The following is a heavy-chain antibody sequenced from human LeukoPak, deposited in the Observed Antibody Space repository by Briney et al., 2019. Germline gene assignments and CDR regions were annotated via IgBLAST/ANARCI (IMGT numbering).Heavy chain of an antibody. V-gene: IGHV3-7*01. J-gene: IGHJ4*02. CDR1: EFSFSAYW. D-gene: IGHD2-15*01. CDR2: INPAGSET. Sequence: GGSLRLSCAASEFSFSAYWMTWVRQAPGTGLEWVANINPAGSETYYVDPVKGRFSISRDNAKNLVYLQMNSLRAEDTAVYHCARFGYVAAVDVWGQGTPVTVSS. CDR3: ARFGYVAAVDV.